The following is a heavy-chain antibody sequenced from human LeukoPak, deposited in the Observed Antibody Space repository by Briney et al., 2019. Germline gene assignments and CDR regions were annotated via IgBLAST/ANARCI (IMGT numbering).Heavy chain of an antibody. CDR2: IIPIFGTA. D-gene: IGHD3-10*01. V-gene: IGHV1-69*13. CDR1: GGTFSSCA. CDR3: ARGMVRGKPIILPPTY. Sequence: SVKVSRKASGGTFSSCAISWVRQAPGQGLEWMGGIIPIFGTANYAQKFQGRVTITADESTSTAYMELSSLRSEDTAVYYCARGMVRGKPIILPPTYWGQGTLVTVSS. J-gene: IGHJ4*02.